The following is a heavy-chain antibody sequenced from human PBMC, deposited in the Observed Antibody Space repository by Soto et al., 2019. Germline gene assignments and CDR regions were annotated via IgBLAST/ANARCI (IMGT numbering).Heavy chain of an antibody. Sequence: ASVKVSCKASGYTFTSYAMHWVRQAPGQRLEWMGWINAGNGNTKYSQKFQGRVTITRDTSASTAYMELSSLRSEDTAVYYCARDLHPNSMVRGVIIGRMGYWGQGTLVTVSS. CDR2: INAGNGNT. V-gene: IGHV1-3*01. CDR1: GYTFTSYA. CDR3: ARDLHPNSMVRGVIIGRMGY. J-gene: IGHJ4*02. D-gene: IGHD3-10*01.